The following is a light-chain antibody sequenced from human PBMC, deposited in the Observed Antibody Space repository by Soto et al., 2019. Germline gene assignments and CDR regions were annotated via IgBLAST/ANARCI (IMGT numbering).Light chain of an antibody. CDR3: HQYYASLYS. J-gene: IGKJ2*03. V-gene: IGKV1-5*01. CDR1: QTVITW. CDR2: DAS. Sequence: DIQMTQSPSTLSASVGDRVTITCRASQTVITWLAWYQQKPGKVPKVLIYDASTLESGVPSRFSGSGSGTEFTLSISSLQPDDFATYYCHQYYASLYSFGQGTKLEI.